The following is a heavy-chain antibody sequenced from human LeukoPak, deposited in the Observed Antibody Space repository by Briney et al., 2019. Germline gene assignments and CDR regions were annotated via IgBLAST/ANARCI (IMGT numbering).Heavy chain of an antibody. V-gene: IGHV4-59*10. J-gene: IGHJ3*02. CDR3: ARGSLLWFGELRLDAFDI. CDR1: GGSFSGYY. Sequence: SETLSLTCAVYGGSFSGYYWSWIRQPDGRGLEGIGRIYTSGSTNYNPSLKSRVTMSVDTSKNQFSLKLSSVTAADTAVYYCARGSLLWFGELRLDAFDIWGQGTVVTVSS. CDR2: IYTSGST. D-gene: IGHD3-10*01.